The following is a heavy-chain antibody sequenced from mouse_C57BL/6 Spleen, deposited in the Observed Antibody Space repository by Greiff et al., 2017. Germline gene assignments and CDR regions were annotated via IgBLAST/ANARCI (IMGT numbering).Heavy chain of an antibody. V-gene: IGHV1-9*01. CDR2: ILPGSGST. CDR3: ARSFAVIYYYGSQYYFDY. D-gene: IGHD1-1*01. Sequence: VQRVESGAELMKPGASVKLSCKATGYTFTGYWIEWVKQRPGHGLEWIGEILPGSGSTNYNEKFKGKATFTADTSSNTAYMQLSSLTNEDSAIYYCARSFAVIYYYGSQYYFDYWGQGTTLTVSS. J-gene: IGHJ2*01. CDR1: GYTFTGYW.